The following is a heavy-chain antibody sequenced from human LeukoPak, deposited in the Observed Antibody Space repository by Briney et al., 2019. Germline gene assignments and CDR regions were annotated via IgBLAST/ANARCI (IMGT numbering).Heavy chain of an antibody. D-gene: IGHD1-26*01. J-gene: IGHJ4*02. CDR1: GGSISSYY. CDR3: AGWPIVGATTIDY. CDR2: IYYSGST. V-gene: IGHV4-59*01. Sequence: SETLSLTCTVSGGSISSYYWSWIRQPPGKGLEWIGYIYYSGSTNYNPSLKRRITISVDTSKNQFSLKLSSVTAADTAVYYCAGWPIVGATTIDYWGQGTLVTVSS.